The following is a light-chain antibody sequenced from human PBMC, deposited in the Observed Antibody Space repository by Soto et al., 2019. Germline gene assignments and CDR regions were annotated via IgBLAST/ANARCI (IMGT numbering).Light chain of an antibody. CDR3: LHYDSYPLS. Sequence: AIQMTQSPSSLSASVGDRVTITCRASQGIGNDLGWYQKKPEKAPELLIYAASSLRSWVPSRFSGSGSGTDFTRAISSLQPEDFATYSCLHYDSYPLSFGGGTKVEIK. CDR1: QGIGND. CDR2: AAS. J-gene: IGKJ4*01. V-gene: IGKV1-6*01.